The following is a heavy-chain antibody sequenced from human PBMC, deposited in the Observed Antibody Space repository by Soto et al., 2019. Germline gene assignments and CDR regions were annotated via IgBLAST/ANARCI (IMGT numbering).Heavy chain of an antibody. J-gene: IGHJ3*02. CDR3: ARHLLLYYYDSSGYYLRDAFDI. D-gene: IGHD3-22*01. Sequence: PSETLSLTCTVSGGSISSYYWSWIRQPPGKGLEWIGYIYYSGSTNYNPSLKSRVTISVDTSKNQFSLKLSSVTAADTAVYYCARHLLLYYYDSSGYYLRDAFDIWGKGTMVTVS. CDR2: IYYSGST. CDR1: GGSISSYY. V-gene: IGHV4-59*08.